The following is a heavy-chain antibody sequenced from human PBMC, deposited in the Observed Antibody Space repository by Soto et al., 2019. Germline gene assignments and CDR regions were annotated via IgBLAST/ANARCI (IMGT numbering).Heavy chain of an antibody. D-gene: IGHD3-3*01. J-gene: IGHJ4*02. CDR3: ATIYTIFGVVIYYFDY. V-gene: IGHV1-24*01. Sequence: ASVKVSCKVSGYTLTELSMHWVRQAPGKGLEWMGGFDPEDGETIYAQKFQGRVTMTEDTSTDTAYMELSSLRSEDTAVYYCATIYTIFGVVIYYFDYWGQGTLVTVSS. CDR2: FDPEDGET. CDR1: GYTLTELS.